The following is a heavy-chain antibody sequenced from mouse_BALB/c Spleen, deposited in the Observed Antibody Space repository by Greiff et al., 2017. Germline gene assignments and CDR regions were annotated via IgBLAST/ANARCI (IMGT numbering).Heavy chain of an antibody. J-gene: IGHJ3*01. Sequence: VMLVESGPGLVQPSQSLSITCTVSGFSLTSYGVHWVRQSPGKGLEWLGVIWSGGSTDYNAAFISRLSISKDNSKSQVFFKMNSLQADDTAIYYCARNFLGRDWFAYWGQGTLVTVSA. CDR2: IWSGGST. V-gene: IGHV2-4-1*01. CDR1: GFSLTSYG. CDR3: ARNFLGRDWFAY. D-gene: IGHD3-1*01.